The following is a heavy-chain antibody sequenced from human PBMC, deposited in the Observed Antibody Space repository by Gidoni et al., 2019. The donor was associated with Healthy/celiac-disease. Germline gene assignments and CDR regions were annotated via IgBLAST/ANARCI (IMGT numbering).Heavy chain of an antibody. CDR3: ARDRFVPPKGSGWYYGMDV. V-gene: IGHV1-69*08. Sequence: QVQLVPSGAEVKKPGSSVKVSCKASGGTFSSYTISWVRQAPGQGLEWMGRIIPILGIANYAQKFQGRVTITADKSTSTAYMELSSLRSEDTAVYYCARDRFVPPKGSGWYYGMDVWGQGTTVTVSS. J-gene: IGHJ6*02. CDR2: IIPILGIA. D-gene: IGHD6-19*01. CDR1: GGTFSSYT.